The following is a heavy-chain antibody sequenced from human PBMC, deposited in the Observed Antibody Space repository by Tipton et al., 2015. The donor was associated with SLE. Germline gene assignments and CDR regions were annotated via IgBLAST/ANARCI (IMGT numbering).Heavy chain of an antibody. Sequence: TLSLTCTVSGGSISSYYWSWIRQPPGKGLEWIGYIYTSGSTNYNPSLKSRVTISVDTSKNQFSLKLSSVTAADTAVYYCARHGMGQYYYGSGSYGIFDYWGQGTLVTVSS. D-gene: IGHD3-10*01. CDR2: IYTSGST. CDR1: GGSISSYY. V-gene: IGHV4-4*08. J-gene: IGHJ4*02. CDR3: ARHGMGQYYYGSGSYGIFDY.